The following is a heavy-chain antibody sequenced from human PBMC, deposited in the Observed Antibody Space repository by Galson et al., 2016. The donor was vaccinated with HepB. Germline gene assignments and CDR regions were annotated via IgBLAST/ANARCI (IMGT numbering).Heavy chain of an antibody. CDR3: ARWSCSGGTCYTSDY. D-gene: IGHD2-15*01. CDR1: Y. CDR2: IYHTGSV. Sequence: YWGWIRQAPGKGLEWIGDIYHTGSVNCNPSLKSRVIISLDKSKNQFALQLSSVTAADTAVYYCARWSCSGGTCYTSDYWAQGTLVTVSS. J-gene: IGHJ4*02. V-gene: IGHV4/OR15-8*01.